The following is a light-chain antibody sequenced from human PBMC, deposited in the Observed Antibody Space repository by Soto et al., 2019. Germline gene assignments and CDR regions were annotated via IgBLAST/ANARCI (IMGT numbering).Light chain of an antibody. V-gene: IGKV3-20*01. CDR1: QSINNRY. CDR2: AAS. J-gene: IGKJ3*01. Sequence: NLVTQSPGTLSLSPGERATLSCRASQSINNRYLAWYQQKPGQAPRLLIYAASSRATGIPDRFSGSGSGTDVTLTISRLEPEDFAVYYCQQFGSSPGFTFGPGTKVDIK. CDR3: QQFGSSPGFT.